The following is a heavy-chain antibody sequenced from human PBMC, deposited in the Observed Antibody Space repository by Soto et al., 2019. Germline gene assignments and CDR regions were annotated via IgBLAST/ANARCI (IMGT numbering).Heavy chain of an antibody. CDR1: GYTFTSYA. J-gene: IGHJ5*02. D-gene: IGHD3-10*01. CDR2: INAGNGNT. Sequence: ASVKVSCKASGYTFTSYAMHWVRQAPGQRLEWMGWINAGNGNTKYSQKSQGRVTITRDTSASTAYMELSSLRSEDTAVYYCARAHRVTMVRGVSGWFDPWGQGTLVTVSS. CDR3: ARAHRVTMVRGVSGWFDP. V-gene: IGHV1-3*01.